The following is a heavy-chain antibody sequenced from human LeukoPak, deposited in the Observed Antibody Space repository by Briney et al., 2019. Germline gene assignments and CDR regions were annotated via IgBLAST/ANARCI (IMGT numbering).Heavy chain of an antibody. Sequence: SQTLSLTCTVSGGSISSGDYYWSWIRHPPGKGLEWIAYMYYSGSTYYNPSLKSRVTMSADTSKNQLSLKLSSVTAADTAVYYCARPYYYDSRIDPWGQGILVTVSS. CDR2: MYYSGST. J-gene: IGHJ5*02. V-gene: IGHV4-30-4*01. CDR3: ARPYYYDSRIDP. CDR1: GGSISSGDYY. D-gene: IGHD3-22*01.